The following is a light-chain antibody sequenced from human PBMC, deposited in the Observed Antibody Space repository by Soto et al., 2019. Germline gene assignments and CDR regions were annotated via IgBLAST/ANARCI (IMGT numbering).Light chain of an antibody. V-gene: IGKV2-28*01. CDR1: QSLLHSNGYNS. CDR3: MQALQTRT. CDR2: FVS. J-gene: IGKJ1*01. Sequence: DIVMTQSPLSLSVTPGEPASISCRSSQSLLHSNGYNSLDWYLQKPGQSPQLLIYFVSNRASWVPDRFSGSGSGTDFTLKISRVEPEDVGVYYCMQALQTRTFGQGTKVDIK.